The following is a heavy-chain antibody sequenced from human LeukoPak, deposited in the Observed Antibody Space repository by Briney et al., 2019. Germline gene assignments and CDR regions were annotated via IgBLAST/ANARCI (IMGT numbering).Heavy chain of an antibody. CDR3: ATGRRYFDWLLSYYFDY. CDR1: GGTFSSYA. J-gene: IGHJ4*02. V-gene: IGHV1-69*13. CDR2: IIPIFGTA. D-gene: IGHD3-9*01. Sequence: GASVKVSCKASGGTFSSYAISWVRQAPGQGLEWMGGIIPIFGTANYAQKFQGRVTITADESTSTAYMELSSLRSEDTAVYYCATGRRYFDWLLSYYFDYWGQGTLVTVSS.